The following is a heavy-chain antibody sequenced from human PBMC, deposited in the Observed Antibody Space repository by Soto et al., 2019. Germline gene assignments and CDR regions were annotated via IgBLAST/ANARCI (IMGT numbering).Heavy chain of an antibody. Sequence: ESLKISCKGSGYSFTSYWNGWVRQMPGKGLEWMGIIYPGDSHTRYSPSFQGQVTISADKSISTAYLQWSSLKASDTAVYYCARLFSTTRGSYDAFDIRGQGRMVNVS. CDR3: ARLFSTTRGSYDAFDI. CDR2: IYPGDSHT. CDR1: GYSFTSYW. V-gene: IGHV5-51*01. D-gene: IGHD1-1*01. J-gene: IGHJ3*02.